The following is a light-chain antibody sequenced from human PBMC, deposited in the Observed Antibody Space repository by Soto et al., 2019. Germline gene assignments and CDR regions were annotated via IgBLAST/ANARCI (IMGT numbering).Light chain of an antibody. CDR3: HQYGSSPWT. J-gene: IGKJ1*01. CDR2: AAS. CDR1: QSISSY. Sequence: DIQMTQSPSSLSASVGDRVTITCRASQSISSYLNWYQQKPGKAPKLLIYAASSLQSGVPSRFSGSGSGTDFTLTISSLQPEDFAVYYCHQYGSSPWTFGQGTKVEIK. V-gene: IGKV1-39*01.